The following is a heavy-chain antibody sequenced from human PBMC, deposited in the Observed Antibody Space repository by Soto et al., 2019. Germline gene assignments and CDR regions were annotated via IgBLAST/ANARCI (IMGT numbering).Heavy chain of an antibody. D-gene: IGHD3-10*01. CDR1: GFTFSSYA. Sequence: QVQLVESGGGVVQPGRSLRLSCAASGFTFSSYAMHWVRQAPGKGLEWVAVISYDGSNTYYADSVKGRFTISRDNSKNTLYLQMNSLRPEDTALYYCVGGQYYFDYRGQGTLVTVSS. CDR3: VGGQYYFDY. J-gene: IGHJ4*02. V-gene: IGHV3-30*04. CDR2: ISYDGSNT.